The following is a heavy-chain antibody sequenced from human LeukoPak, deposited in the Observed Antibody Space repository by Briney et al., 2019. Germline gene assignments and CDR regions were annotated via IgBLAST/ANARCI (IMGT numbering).Heavy chain of an antibody. D-gene: IGHD5-18*01. Sequence: PSGTLSLTCAVSGGTISSSNWWSWVRQPPGKGLEWIGEIYHSGSTNYNPSLKSRVTISVDKPKNQFSLKLSSVTAADTAVYYCARDGRYSYVDGMDVWGQGTTVTVSS. CDR2: IYHSGST. CDR3: ARDGRYSYVDGMDV. V-gene: IGHV4-4*02. CDR1: GGTISSSNW. J-gene: IGHJ6*02.